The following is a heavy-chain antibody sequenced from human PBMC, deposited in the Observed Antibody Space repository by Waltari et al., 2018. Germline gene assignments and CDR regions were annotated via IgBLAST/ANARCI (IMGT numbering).Heavy chain of an antibody. V-gene: IGHV1-45*02. Sequence: QMQLVQSGAEVKKTGSSVKVSCKASGYTFTYRYLHWVRQATGQALEWMGWITQCNGNTNYAQKFQDRVTSTRDRSMSTAYMELSSLRSEDTAMYYCARQDWNTDAFDIWGQGTMVTVSS. D-gene: IGHD1-1*01. CDR3: ARQDWNTDAFDI. CDR1: GYTFTYRY. CDR2: ITQCNGNT. J-gene: IGHJ3*02.